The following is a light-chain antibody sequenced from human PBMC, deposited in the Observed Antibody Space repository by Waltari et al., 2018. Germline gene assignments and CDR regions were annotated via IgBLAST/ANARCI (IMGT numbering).Light chain of an antibody. CDR2: KAS. CDR1: QSISKW. V-gene: IGKV1-5*03. Sequence: DIQMTQSPSTLSASVGDRVIFSCRASQSISKWLAWYQHKPGKDPKLLIYKASTLESWVPSRFSGIGSGTEFTLTIRSLQPDDFATYYCQQYNSYSLLSFGGGTKVEIK. CDR3: QQYNSYSLLS. J-gene: IGKJ4*01.